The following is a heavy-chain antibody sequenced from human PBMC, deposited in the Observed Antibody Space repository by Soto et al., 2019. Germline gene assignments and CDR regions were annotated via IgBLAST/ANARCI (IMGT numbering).Heavy chain of an antibody. D-gene: IGHD2-15*01. Sequence: QVQLVQSGAEVKKPGASVKISCKASGYTFTRYTMNWVRQAPGQRLEWMGWINPDNGNTKSSQKFQDRVIITRDTSASTAYMDLSSLRSEDTAVYYCARGIATGQLEPWGQGTLVTGSS. CDR3: ARGIATGQLEP. V-gene: IGHV1-3*01. CDR1: GYTFTRYT. CDR2: INPDNGNT. J-gene: IGHJ5*02.